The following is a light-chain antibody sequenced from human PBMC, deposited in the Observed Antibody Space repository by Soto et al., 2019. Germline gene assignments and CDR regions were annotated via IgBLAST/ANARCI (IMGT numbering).Light chain of an antibody. CDR3: AAWDDNLNGPL. Sequence: QSALTQPPSLSGTPGQRVTISCSGSNSNIGRYSVNWYQHFPGTAPKILIYSDDERPSGVPYRFSGSKSCTSASLAISGLQSEDEAEYYCAAWDDNLNGPLFGGGTQLTVL. CDR2: SDD. V-gene: IGLV1-44*01. J-gene: IGLJ3*02. CDR1: NSNIGRYS.